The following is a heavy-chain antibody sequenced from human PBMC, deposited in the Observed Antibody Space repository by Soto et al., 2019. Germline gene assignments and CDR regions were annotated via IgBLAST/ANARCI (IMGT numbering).Heavy chain of an antibody. V-gene: IGHV1-58*01. J-gene: IGHJ6*02. CDR1: GFTFTSSA. CDR2: IVVGSGNT. Sequence: SVKVSCKASGFTFTSSAVQWVRQARGQRLEWIGWIVVGSGNTNYAQKFQERVTITRDMSTSTAYMELSSLRSEDTAVYYCAAEDVWFGETLYYYGMDVWGQGTTVIVSS. CDR3: AAEDVWFGETLYYYGMDV. D-gene: IGHD3-10*01.